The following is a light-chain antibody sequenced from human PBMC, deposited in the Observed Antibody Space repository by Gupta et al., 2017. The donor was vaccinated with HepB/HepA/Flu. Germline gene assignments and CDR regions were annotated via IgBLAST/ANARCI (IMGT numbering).Light chain of an antibody. V-gene: IGKV1-39*01. J-gene: IGKJ4*01. CDR1: QTVVKY. Sequence: DIQLTQSPSSLSASVGDRVTIPCRASQTVVKYLNWYQQKPGRVPKLLIYAASNLQSGVPSRFSGSGSGTDFTLSISGLQPEDFASYYCQQSYSMPTCGGGTRVEIK. CDR2: AAS. CDR3: QQSYSMPT.